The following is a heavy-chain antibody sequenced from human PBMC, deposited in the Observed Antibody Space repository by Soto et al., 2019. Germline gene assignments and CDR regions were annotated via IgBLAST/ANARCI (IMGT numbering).Heavy chain of an antibody. CDR1: GGPIAPFY. CDR2: VYYNGST. V-gene: IGHV4-59*12. D-gene: IGHD6-19*01. Sequence: SETLSLTCTVSGGPIAPFYWTWIRQSPGKGLESIGYVYYNGSTNYNPALKGRVTISLDTSKSQFSLRLSSVTAADTAVYYCARTRGRGQWRDFYFDFWGQGSLVTVS. J-gene: IGHJ4*02. CDR3: ARTRGRGQWRDFYFDF.